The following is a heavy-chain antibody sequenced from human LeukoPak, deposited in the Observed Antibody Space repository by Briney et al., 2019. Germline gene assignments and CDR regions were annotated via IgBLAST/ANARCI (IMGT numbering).Heavy chain of an antibody. V-gene: IGHV3-74*01. Sequence: GGSLRLSCAASGFTFSSYWMHWVRQAPGKGLVWVSSIKSDGSSTSYADSVKGRLTISRDNAKNTLHLQMNSLRAEDTAVYYCADGYYYGMDVWGQGTTVTVSS. CDR2: IKSDGSST. J-gene: IGHJ6*02. CDR1: GFTFSSYW. CDR3: ADGYYYGMDV.